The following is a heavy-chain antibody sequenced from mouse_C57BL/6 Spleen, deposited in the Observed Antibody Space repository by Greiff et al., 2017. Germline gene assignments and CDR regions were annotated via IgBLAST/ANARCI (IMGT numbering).Heavy chain of an antibody. CDR3: AREGLTGYFDV. J-gene: IGHJ1*03. D-gene: IGHD1-1*01. CDR2: IYPGSGNT. V-gene: IGHV1-76*01. Sequence: QVQLKESGAELVRPGASVKLSCKASGYTFTDYYINWVKQRPGQGLEWIARIYPGSGNTYYNEKFTGKATLTAEKSSSTAYMQLSSLTSEDSAVYFCAREGLTGYFDVWGTGTTVTVSS. CDR1: GYTFTDYY.